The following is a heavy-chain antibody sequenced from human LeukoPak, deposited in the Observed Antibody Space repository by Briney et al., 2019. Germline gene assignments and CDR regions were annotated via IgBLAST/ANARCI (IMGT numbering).Heavy chain of an antibody. J-gene: IGHJ6*03. Sequence: TGGSLRLSCAASGFTFSNYAMSWVRQAPGKGLELVSGIGGRGSPTYYADSVKGRFTISRDNDKNRLDLQMDTLRAEDTAVYYCAKSDGALPEARYYYMDVWGKGTTVTVSS. D-gene: IGHD2-2*01. CDR3: AKSDGALPEARYYYMDV. CDR1: GFTFSNYA. V-gene: IGHV3-23*01. CDR2: IGGRGSPT.